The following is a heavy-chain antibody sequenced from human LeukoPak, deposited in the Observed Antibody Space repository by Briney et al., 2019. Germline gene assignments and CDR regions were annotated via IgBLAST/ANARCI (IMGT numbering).Heavy chain of an antibody. J-gene: IGHJ4*02. Sequence: ASVKVSCKASGGTFSSYAISWVRQATGQGLEWMGWMNPNSGNTGYAQKFQGRVTMTRNTSISTAYMELSSLRSEDTAVYYCALGYCSGGSCYGGEFDYWGQGTLVTVSS. V-gene: IGHV1-8*02. CDR1: GGTFSSYA. CDR2: MNPNSGNT. D-gene: IGHD2-15*01. CDR3: ALGYCSGGSCYGGEFDY.